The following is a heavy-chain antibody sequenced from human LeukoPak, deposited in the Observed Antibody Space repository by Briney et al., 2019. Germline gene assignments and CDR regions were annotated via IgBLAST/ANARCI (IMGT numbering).Heavy chain of an antibody. CDR1: GGSFSGYY. CDR3: ARVSVRGAAVAGFDY. D-gene: IGHD6-19*01. Sequence: PSETLSLTCAVYGGSFSGYYWSWIRQPPGKGLEWIGEINHSGSTNYNPSLKSRVTISVDTSKNQFSLKLSSVTAADTAVYYCARVSVRGAAVAGFDYWGQGTLVTVSS. V-gene: IGHV4-34*01. J-gene: IGHJ4*02. CDR2: INHSGST.